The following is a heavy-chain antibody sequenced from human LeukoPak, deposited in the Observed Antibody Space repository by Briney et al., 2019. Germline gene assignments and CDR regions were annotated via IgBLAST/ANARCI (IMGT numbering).Heavy chain of an antibody. J-gene: IGHJ3*02. CDR1: GYTFTGYY. Sequence: RASVKVSCKASGYTFTGYYMHWVRQAPGQGLEWMGRINPNSGGTNYAQKFQGRVTMTRDTSISTAYMELSRLRSDDTAVYYCARDAAYYDSSGYSDAYDIWGQGTMATVSS. CDR2: INPNSGGT. V-gene: IGHV1-2*06. D-gene: IGHD3-22*01. CDR3: ARDAAYYDSSGYSDAYDI.